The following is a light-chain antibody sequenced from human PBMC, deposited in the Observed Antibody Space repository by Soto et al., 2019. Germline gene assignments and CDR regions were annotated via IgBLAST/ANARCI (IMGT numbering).Light chain of an antibody. CDR3: MQAVQIPWT. J-gene: IGKJ1*01. CDR1: QSLLHSNGYNC. Sequence: DIVMTQSPFSLAVTPGEPASISCRSSQSLLHSNGYNCLDWYLQKPGQPPQLLIYLGSNRASGVPDRFSGSGSGTDFTLKISRVEAEDVGIYYCMQAVQIPWTFGHGTRVEVK. CDR2: LGS. V-gene: IGKV2-28*01.